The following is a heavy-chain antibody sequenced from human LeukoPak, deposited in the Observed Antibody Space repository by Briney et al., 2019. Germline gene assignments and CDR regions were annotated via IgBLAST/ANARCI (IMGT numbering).Heavy chain of an antibody. CDR2: IYYTGST. Sequence: SETLSLTCTVSGGSISSDYWSWIRQSPGKGLEWIGCIYYTGSTNYNPSLKSRVTISIDTSKKQLSLKLSSVTAADTAVYYCAREVPRTAAAGTEAFDIWGQGTLVTVSS. CDR1: GGSISSDY. J-gene: IGHJ3*02. V-gene: IGHV4-59*01. D-gene: IGHD6-13*01. CDR3: AREVPRTAAAGTEAFDI.